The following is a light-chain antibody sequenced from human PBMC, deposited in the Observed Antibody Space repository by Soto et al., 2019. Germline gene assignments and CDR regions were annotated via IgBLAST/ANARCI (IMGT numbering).Light chain of an antibody. CDR1: QSVSSRY. CDR2: GAS. V-gene: IGKV3-20*01. CDR3: QQYGSAPWT. Sequence: EIVLTQSPGPLSLSPGERATLSCRASQSVSSRYLDWYQQKTGQAPMLLIYGASSRATAIPVRFSGSGSGTDFTLTISRLEHEDFAVYYCQQYGSAPWTFGHGTKVEIK. J-gene: IGKJ1*01.